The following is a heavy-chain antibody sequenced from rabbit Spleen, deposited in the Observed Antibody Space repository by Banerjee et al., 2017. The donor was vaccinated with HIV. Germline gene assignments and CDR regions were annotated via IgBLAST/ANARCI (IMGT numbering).Heavy chain of an antibody. CDR2: INASTGKP. Sequence: QEQLVESGGGLVQPEGSLTLTCKASGFSFSARDVMCWVRQAPGKGLQWIACINASTGKPVYATWASGRFTISRTSSTTVTLRMTSLTAADTATYFCARNFDLWGPGTLVTVS. V-gene: IGHV1S45*01. CDR3: ARNFDL. CDR1: GFSFSARDV. J-gene: IGHJ4*01.